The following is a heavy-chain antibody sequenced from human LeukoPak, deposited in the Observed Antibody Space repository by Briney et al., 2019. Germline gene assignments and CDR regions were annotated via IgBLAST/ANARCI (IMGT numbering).Heavy chain of an antibody. CDR2: VTSNGGAT. Sequence: GGSLRLSCSASGFTFSTFAMHWVRQAPGKGLEYVSAVTSNGGATYCADSVKGIFTISRDNSKDTLYLQLSSLRAEDTAVYYCVRTLPKGDDYFDYWGQGTLVTVSS. CDR1: GFTFSTFA. V-gene: IGHV3-64D*06. CDR3: VRTLPKGDDYFDY. J-gene: IGHJ4*02. D-gene: IGHD3-16*01.